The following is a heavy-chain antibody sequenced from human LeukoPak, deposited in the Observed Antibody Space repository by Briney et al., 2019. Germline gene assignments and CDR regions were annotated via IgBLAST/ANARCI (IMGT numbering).Heavy chain of an antibody. Sequence: ASVKVSCKASGYTFTSYDINWVRQATGQGLEWMGWMNPNSGNTGYAQKFQGRVTMTRNTSISTAYMELSSLRSEDTAVYYCARGPAEEDGHYYYYGMDVWGQGTTVTVSS. CDR3: ARGPAEEDGHYYYYGMDV. CDR2: MNPNSGNT. V-gene: IGHV1-8*01. J-gene: IGHJ6*02. D-gene: IGHD2-15*01. CDR1: GYTFTSYD.